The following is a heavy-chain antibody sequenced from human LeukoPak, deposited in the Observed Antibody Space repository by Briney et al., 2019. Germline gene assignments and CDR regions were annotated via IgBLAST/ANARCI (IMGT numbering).Heavy chain of an antibody. D-gene: IGHD5-18*01. J-gene: IGHJ4*02. CDR1: GGSISSGSYY. CDR3: AREDVDTAMVLDY. V-gene: IGHV4-61*02. Sequence: SQTLSLTCTVSGGSISSGSYYWSWIRQPAGKGLEWFGRIYTSGSTNYNPSLKSRVTMSVDTSKNQFSLKLSSVTAADTAVYYCAREDVDTAMVLDYWGQGTLVTVSS. CDR2: IYTSGST.